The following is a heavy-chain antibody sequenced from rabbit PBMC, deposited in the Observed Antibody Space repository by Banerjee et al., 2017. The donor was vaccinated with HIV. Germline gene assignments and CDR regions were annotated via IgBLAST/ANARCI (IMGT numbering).Heavy chain of an antibody. J-gene: IGHJ4*01. D-gene: IGHD4-1*01. V-gene: IGHV1S47*01. CDR1: GFSFSNKYV. Sequence: QEQLEESGGDLVKPEGSLTLTCTASGFSFSNKYVMCWVRQAPGKGPEWIACIYFGDGSTYYASWVNGRFTITRSTSLSTVTLQMTSLTAVDTATYFCARDLAGVIGWNFNLWGPGTLVTVS. CDR3: ARDLAGVIGWNFNL. CDR2: IYFGDGST.